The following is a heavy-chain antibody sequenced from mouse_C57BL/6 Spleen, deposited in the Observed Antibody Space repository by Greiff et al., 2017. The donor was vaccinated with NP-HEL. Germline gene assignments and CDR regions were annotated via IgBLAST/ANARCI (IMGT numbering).Heavy chain of an antibody. CDR2: IWWNDDK. CDR3: AQIKYSYYYGSSYDYAMDY. J-gene: IGHJ4*01. CDR1: GFSLRTSNLG. V-gene: IGHV8-5*01. D-gene: IGHD1-1*01. Sequence: QVTLKVSGPGILQPSQTLSLTCSFPGFSLRTSNLGIGWIRQPSGKGLEWLAHIWWNDDKYYIPSLKRRHTISKDTSNNQVFLKITSVDTADTATYYCAQIKYSYYYGSSYDYAMDYRGQGTSDTAAS.